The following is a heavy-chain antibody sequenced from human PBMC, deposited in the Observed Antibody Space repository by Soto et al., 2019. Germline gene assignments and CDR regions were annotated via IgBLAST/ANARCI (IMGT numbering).Heavy chain of an antibody. CDR3: ARLAITMIVVVLDDAFDI. V-gene: IGHV4-39*01. CDR2: IYYSGST. D-gene: IGHD3-22*01. Sequence: PSETLSLTCTVSGGSISSSSYYWGWIRQPPGKGLEWIGSIYYSGSTYYNPSLKSRVTISVDTSKNQFSLKLSSVTAADTAVYYCARLAITMIVVVLDDAFDIWGQGTMVTVSS. CDR1: GGSISSSSYY. J-gene: IGHJ3*02.